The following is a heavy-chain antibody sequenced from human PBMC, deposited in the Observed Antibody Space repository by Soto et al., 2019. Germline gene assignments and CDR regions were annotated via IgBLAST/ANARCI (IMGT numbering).Heavy chain of an antibody. D-gene: IGHD3-10*01. Sequence: KTSETLSLTCTVSGGSISSYYWSWIRQPPGKGLEWIGYIYYSGSTNYNPSLKSRVTISVDTSKNQFSLKLSSVTAADTAVYYCARDFMVRGILSYGMDVWGQGTTVTASS. J-gene: IGHJ6*02. CDR1: GGSISSYY. V-gene: IGHV4-59*01. CDR2: IYYSGST. CDR3: ARDFMVRGILSYGMDV.